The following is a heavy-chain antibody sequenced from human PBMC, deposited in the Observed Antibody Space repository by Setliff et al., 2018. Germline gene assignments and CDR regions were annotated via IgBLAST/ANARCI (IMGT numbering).Heavy chain of an antibody. CDR3: LRLVRYCTKIACQATSGDEV. CDR2: TSAYNGKT. D-gene: IGHD2-8*01. CDR1: GYTLSNSI. J-gene: IGHJ4*02. V-gene: IGHV1-18*01. Sequence: GASVKVSCKASGYTLSNSILSWVRQAPGQGLEWMGWTSAYNGKTYFAQKFQDRITLTTDTSTNTGYLELRGLRSDDTAVYYCLRLVRYCTKIACQATSGDEVWGLGTLVTVS.